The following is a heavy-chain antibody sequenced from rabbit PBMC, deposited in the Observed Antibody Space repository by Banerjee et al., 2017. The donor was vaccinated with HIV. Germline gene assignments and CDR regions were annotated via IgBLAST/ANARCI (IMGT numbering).Heavy chain of an antibody. D-gene: IGHD8-1*01. Sequence: QEQLVESGGGLVQPGGSLKLSCKASGFPFSNKAVMCWVRQAPGKGLEWIACIDVGSSGFTYFATWAKGRFTISKTSSTTVTLQMTSLTVADTATYFCARDTGSSFSSYGMDLWGQGTLVTVS. CDR2: IDVGSSGFT. J-gene: IGHJ6*01. CDR1: GFPFSNKAV. CDR3: ARDTGSSFSSYGMDL. V-gene: IGHV1S45*01.